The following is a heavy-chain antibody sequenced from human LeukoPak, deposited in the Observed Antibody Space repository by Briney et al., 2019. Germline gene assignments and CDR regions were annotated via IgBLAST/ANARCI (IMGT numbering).Heavy chain of an antibody. D-gene: IGHD4-17*01. Sequence: ASVKVSCKASGYTFTSYGISWVRQAPGQGLEWMGWISGYNGITNYAQKLQGRVTITTDTSTSTAYMELSSLRSEDTAVYYCARESYGDIESWGQGTLVTVSS. V-gene: IGHV1-18*01. CDR1: GYTFTSYG. CDR3: ARESYGDIES. J-gene: IGHJ4*02. CDR2: ISGYNGIT.